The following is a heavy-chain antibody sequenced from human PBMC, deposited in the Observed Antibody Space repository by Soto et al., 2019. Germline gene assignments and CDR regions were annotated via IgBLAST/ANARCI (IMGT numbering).Heavy chain of an antibody. CDR3: GRTIQPGPPTYFAS. J-gene: IGHJ4*02. CDR1: GFIFCDQY. V-gene: IGHV3-72*01. Sequence: PGGSLRLSCPVSGFIFCDQYMDWFRQAPGKGLEWVGRIRNKAHSYSTAYAPSVKGRLTPSRDDSKNSVYLQMNSLKTEDTAVYYWGRTIQPGPPTYFASCGQGVLVPVSS. D-gene: IGHD5-18*01. CDR2: IRNKAHSYST.